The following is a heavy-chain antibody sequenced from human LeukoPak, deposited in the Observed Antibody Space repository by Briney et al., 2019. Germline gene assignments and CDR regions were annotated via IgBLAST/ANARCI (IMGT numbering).Heavy chain of an antibody. J-gene: IGHJ6*03. CDR1: GFTFSTSG. CDR2: ILYDGSNK. Sequence: GGSLRLSCAASGFTFSTSGMHWVRQAPGKGLEWVAFILYDGSNKYYADSADSVKGRFTISRDNSKNTLYLQMSSLRVEDTAVYYCATGIARGGYYYMDVWGKGTTVTVSS. V-gene: IGHV3-30*02. D-gene: IGHD6-13*01. CDR3: ATGIARGGYYYMDV.